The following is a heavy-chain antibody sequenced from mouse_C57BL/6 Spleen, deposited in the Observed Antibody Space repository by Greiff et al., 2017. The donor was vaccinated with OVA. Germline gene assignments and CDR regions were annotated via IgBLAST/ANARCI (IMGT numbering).Heavy chain of an antibody. CDR3: ARRGSYYDYFDY. V-gene: IGHV1-81*01. CDR2: IYPRSGNT. CDR1: GYTFTSYG. Sequence: QVQLKESGAELARPGASVKLSCKASGYTFTSYGISWVKQRTGQGLEWIGEIYPRSGNTYYNEKFKGKATLTADKSSSTAYMELRSLTSEDSAVYFCARRGSYYDYFDYWGQGTTLTVSS. D-gene: IGHD1-1*01. J-gene: IGHJ2*01.